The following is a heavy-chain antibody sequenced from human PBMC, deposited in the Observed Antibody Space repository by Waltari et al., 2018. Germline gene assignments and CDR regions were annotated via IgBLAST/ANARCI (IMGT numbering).Heavy chain of an antibody. CDR3: ARLPRGSVIIGAFDI. D-gene: IGHD3-22*01. J-gene: IGHJ3*02. CDR2: MYFSGTK. CDR1: GDSIRSHF. Sequence: VQLQESGPGLVKPSETLSLRCNVSGDSIRSHFWSWIRQAPGKGREWIWEMYFSGTKDYNPSLKSRVAIAIDTSKNHFSLNLRSVTAADTAIYYCARLPRGSVIIGAFDIWGQGTQVTVSS. V-gene: IGHV4-59*11.